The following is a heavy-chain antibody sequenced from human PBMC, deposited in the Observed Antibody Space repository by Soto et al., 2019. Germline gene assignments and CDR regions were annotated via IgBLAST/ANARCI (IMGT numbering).Heavy chain of an antibody. CDR1: GYTFTSYA. CDR2: ITAGSGKT. D-gene: IGHD6-13*01. V-gene: IGHV1-3*01. Sequence: ASVKVSCKASGYTFTSYAMHWVRQAPGQRLEWMGWITAGSGKTTYSQKFQDRVTITRDAFATTAYMELSRLTSEDTAVYYCARGLVDYSNLDLWGQGTLVTVSS. J-gene: IGHJ5*02. CDR3: ARGLVDYSNLDL.